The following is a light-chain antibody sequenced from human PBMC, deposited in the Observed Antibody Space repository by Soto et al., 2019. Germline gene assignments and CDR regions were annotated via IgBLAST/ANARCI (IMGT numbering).Light chain of an antibody. CDR2: DAS. CDR1: HSVGRF. CDR3: QQRSDWPPIT. Sequence: EIVLTQSPDTLSLSPGERATLACRASHSVGRFLAWYQQKPGQSPRLLIYDASNRATGIPARFSGSGSGTDFTLTITSLEPEDFAVYYCQQRSDWPPITFGGGTKVEIK. J-gene: IGKJ4*01. V-gene: IGKV3-11*01.